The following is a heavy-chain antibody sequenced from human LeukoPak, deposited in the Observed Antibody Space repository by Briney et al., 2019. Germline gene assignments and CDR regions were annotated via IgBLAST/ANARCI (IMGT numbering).Heavy chain of an antibody. CDR1: GYTFTRYY. CDR3: ARDPATTYYYDP. J-gene: IGHJ4*02. V-gene: IGHV1-2*02. D-gene: IGHD3-22*01. Sequence: APVKVSCKASGYTFTRYYIHWVRQAPGQGLEWIGWINPNNGGTNYAQKFQGRVTITRATSISTAYMELSRLTSDDTAIYYCARDPATTYYYDPWGQGTLVTVSS. CDR2: INPNNGGT.